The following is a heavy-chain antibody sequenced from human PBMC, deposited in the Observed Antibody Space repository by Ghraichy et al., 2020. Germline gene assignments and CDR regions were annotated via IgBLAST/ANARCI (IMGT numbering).Heavy chain of an antibody. D-gene: IGHD3-22*01. CDR2: IYYSGRT. V-gene: IGHV4-59*01. J-gene: IGHJ4*02. CDR3: ASAYYDRSGYYYAMHY. CDR1: GGSISSYY. Sequence: SETLSLTCTVSGGSISSYYWSWIRQPPGKGLEWIGYIYYSGRTNYNPSLKSRVTISIDTSKNQFSLKLSSVTAADTAVYYCASAYYDRSGYYYAMHYWGQGTLVTVSS.